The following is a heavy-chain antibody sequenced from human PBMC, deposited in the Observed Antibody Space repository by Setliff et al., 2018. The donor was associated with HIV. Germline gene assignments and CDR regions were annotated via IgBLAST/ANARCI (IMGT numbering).Heavy chain of an antibody. J-gene: IGHJ6*03. CDR1: GYTFSGYY. Sequence: ASVKVSCKASGYTFSGYYIHWVRQAPGQGLEWMGWINPNSGGTNYAQKFQGRVNMTRDTSITTAYLELSSLRSDDTAVFFCARKKKDYYGSGSYSGYYYYYHMDVWGQGTTVTGSS. V-gene: IGHV1-2*02. CDR2: INPNSGGT. CDR3: ARKKKDYYGSGSYSGYYYYYHMDV. D-gene: IGHD3-10*01.